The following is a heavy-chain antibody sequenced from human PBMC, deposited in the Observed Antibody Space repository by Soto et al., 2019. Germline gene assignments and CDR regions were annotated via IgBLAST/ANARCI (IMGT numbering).Heavy chain of an antibody. CDR2: INHSGST. CDR3: AGSVNCSGGSCYSFWFDP. Sequence: PSETLSLTSAVDGGSFRGYDWSWIRQPPGKGLEWIGEINHSGSTNYNPSLKSRVTISVDTSKNQFSLKLSSVTAADTAVYYCAGSVNCSGGSCYSFWFDPWGQGTLVTVSS. J-gene: IGHJ5*02. CDR1: GGSFRGYD. D-gene: IGHD2-15*01. V-gene: IGHV4-34*01.